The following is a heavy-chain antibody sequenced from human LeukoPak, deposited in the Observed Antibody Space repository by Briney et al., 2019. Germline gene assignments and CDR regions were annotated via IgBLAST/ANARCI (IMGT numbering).Heavy chain of an antibody. Sequence: PSETLSLTCGVYGGSFCGYFWNWIRQAPGKGLEWIGEINHSGHTNFNPTLKSRVTLSVDTSNQQISLKLTSVTAADTAVYYCARLNYFDSSGRNWFDPWGQGTLVTVSS. J-gene: IGHJ5*02. CDR3: ARLNYFDSSGRNWFDP. D-gene: IGHD3-22*01. CDR2: INHSGHT. CDR1: GGSFCGYF. V-gene: IGHV4-34*01.